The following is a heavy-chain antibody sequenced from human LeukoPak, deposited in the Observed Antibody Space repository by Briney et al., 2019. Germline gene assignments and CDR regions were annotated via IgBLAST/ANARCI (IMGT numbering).Heavy chain of an antibody. CDR3: AKDPGVDTAMPPGFDY. V-gene: IGHV3-30*18. D-gene: IGHD5-18*01. J-gene: IGHJ4*02. CDR1: GFTFSSYG. Sequence: PGGSLRLSCAASGFTFSSYGMHWVRQAPGKGLEWVAVISYDGSNKYYADSVKGRFTISRDNSKNTLYLQMNSLRAEDTAVYYCAKDPGVDTAMPPGFDYWGQGTLVTVSS. CDR2: ISYDGSNK.